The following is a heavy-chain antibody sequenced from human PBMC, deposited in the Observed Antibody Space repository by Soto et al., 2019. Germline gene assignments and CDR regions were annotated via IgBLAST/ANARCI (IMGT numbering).Heavy chain of an antibody. D-gene: IGHD2-8*01. Sequence: QVQLVQSGAEVKKPGASVKVACKASGYKFTTYFIHWVRQAPRQGLEWMGMIHPSGDTGYGQKFRGRVTMTIDTSTTTAYMELRNLTSEDTAIYFSVRGYCTTTPCSGDFQHWGQGTLVTVSS. CDR2: IHPSGDT. CDR1: GYKFTTYF. CDR3: VRGYCTTTPCSGDFQH. V-gene: IGHV1-46*01. J-gene: IGHJ1*01.